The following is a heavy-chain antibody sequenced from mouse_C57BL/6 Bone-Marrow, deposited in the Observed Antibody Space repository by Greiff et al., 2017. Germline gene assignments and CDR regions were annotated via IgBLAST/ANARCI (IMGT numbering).Heavy chain of an antibody. CDR3: ARQSFYFVY. CDR2: ISSGGSYT. D-gene: IGHD1-2*01. CDR1: GFTFSSYG. J-gene: IGHJ2*01. V-gene: IGHV5-6*01. Sequence: EVTLVESGGDLVKPGGSLKLSCAASGFTFSSYGMSWVRQTPDKRLEWVATISSGGSYTYYPDSVKGRFTISRDNAKNTLYLQMSSLKSEDTAMYYCARQSFYFVYWGQGTTLTVSS.